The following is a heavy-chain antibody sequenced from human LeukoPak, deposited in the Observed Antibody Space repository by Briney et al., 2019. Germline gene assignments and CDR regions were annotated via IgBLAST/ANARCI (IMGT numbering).Heavy chain of an antibody. V-gene: IGHV3-23*01. J-gene: IGHJ4*02. CDR3: AKVDGSVKYFDY. Sequence: GGSLRLSCAASGFTFSSYAMRWVRQAPGKGLQWVSTISGSGVSTSYADSVKGRFTISRDNSKNTLYLQMNTLRAEDTAVYYCAKVDGSVKYFDYWGQGTLVTVSS. D-gene: IGHD3-10*01. CDR2: ISGSGVST. CDR1: GFTFSSYA.